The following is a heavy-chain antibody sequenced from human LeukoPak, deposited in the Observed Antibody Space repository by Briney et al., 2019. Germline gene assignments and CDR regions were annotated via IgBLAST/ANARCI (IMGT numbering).Heavy chain of an antibody. J-gene: IGHJ1*01. D-gene: IGHD3-16*02. V-gene: IGHV4-34*01. CDR3: ARAHDYVWGSYRPHSLTEYFQH. CDR2: INHSGST. Sequence: SETLSLTCAVYGGSFSGYYWSWIRQPPRKGLEWIGEINHSGSTNYNPSLKSRVTISVDTSKNQLSLKLRSVTAADTAVYYCARAHDYVWGSYRPHSLTEYFQHWGQGTLVTVSS. CDR1: GGSFSGYY.